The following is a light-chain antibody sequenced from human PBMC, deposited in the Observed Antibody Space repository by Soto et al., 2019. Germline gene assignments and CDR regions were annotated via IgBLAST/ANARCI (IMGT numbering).Light chain of an antibody. CDR3: SSYAGSNNLL. CDR1: SSDVGAYNY. V-gene: IGLV2-8*01. J-gene: IGLJ2*01. CDR2: EVT. Sequence: QSALTQPPSASGSPGQSVTISCTGTSSDVGAYNYVSWYQQHPGKAPKLMIYEVTKRPSGVPDRFSGSKFGSTASLTVSGXXXXDEADYFCSSYAGSNNLLFGGGTKLTVL.